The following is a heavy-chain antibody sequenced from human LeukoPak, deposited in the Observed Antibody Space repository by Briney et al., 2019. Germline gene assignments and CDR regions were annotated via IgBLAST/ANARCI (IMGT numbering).Heavy chain of an antibody. J-gene: IGHJ6*03. D-gene: IGHD3-22*01. Sequence: ASVKVSXKASGYTFTGYYMHWVRQAPGQGLEWMGWINPNSGGTNYAQKFQGRVTMTRDTSISTAYMELSRLRSDDTAVYYCARGTTSSGYPLSMDVWGKGTTVTVSS. CDR3: ARGTTSSGYPLSMDV. CDR2: INPNSGGT. CDR1: GYTFTGYY. V-gene: IGHV1-2*02.